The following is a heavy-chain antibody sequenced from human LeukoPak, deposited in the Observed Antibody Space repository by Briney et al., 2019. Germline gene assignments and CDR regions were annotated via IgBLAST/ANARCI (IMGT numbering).Heavy chain of an antibody. Sequence: PSETLSLTCTVSGGSISSYYWSWIRQPPGKGLEWIGYIYYSGSTNYNPSLKSRVTISVDTSKNQFSLKLSSVTAADTAVYYCARGITIPIYYFDYWGQGTLVTVSS. J-gene: IGHJ4*02. V-gene: IGHV4-59*01. CDR2: IYYSGST. CDR1: GGSISSYY. CDR3: ARGITIPIYYFDY. D-gene: IGHD3-3*01.